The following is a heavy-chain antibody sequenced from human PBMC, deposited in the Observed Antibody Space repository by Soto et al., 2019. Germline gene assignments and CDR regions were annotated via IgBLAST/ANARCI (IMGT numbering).Heavy chain of an antibody. CDR3: ARLVNGDIVVVPAANWFDP. Sequence: PGESLKISRKGSGYIFTNYWIGWVRQMPGKGLEWMGIIYPGDSDTRYSPSFQGQVTISADKSISTAYLQWSSLKASDTAMYYCARLVNGDIVVVPAANWFDPGGQGTLVTVS. J-gene: IGHJ5*02. CDR2: IYPGDSDT. V-gene: IGHV5-51*03. D-gene: IGHD2-2*01. CDR1: GYIFTNYW.